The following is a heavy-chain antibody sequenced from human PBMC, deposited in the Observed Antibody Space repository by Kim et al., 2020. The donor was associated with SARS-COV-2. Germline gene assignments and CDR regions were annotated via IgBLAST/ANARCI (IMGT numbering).Heavy chain of an antibody. D-gene: IGHD3-22*01. V-gene: IGHV3-30*18. CDR3: AKAPHHADTSGCCLDN. CDR1: GFTFSSYG. CDR2: ISYDGSNK. J-gene: IGHJ4*01. Sequence: GGSLRLSCAASGFTFSSYGMHWVRQAPGKGLEWVAVISYDGSNKYYADSVKGRFTISRDNSKNTLYLQMNSLRAEDTAVYYCAKAPHHADTSGCCLDNWG.